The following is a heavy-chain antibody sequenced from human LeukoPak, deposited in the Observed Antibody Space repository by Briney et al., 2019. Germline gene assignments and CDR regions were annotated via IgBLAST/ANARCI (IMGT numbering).Heavy chain of an antibody. CDR3: AKGSFYCNGNSCPQHYYYMDV. V-gene: IGHV3-30*02. CDR1: GYTFSRHG. CDR2: IRYDGSNK. J-gene: IGHJ6*03. Sequence: GGSLRLSCAASGYTFSRHGIHWVRQAPGKGLEWVAFIRYDGSNKYYADSVKGRFTISRDDSKNTLYLQMNSLRVEDTAVYYCAKGSFYCNGNSCPQHYYYMDVWGKGTTVTVSS. D-gene: IGHD2/OR15-2a*01.